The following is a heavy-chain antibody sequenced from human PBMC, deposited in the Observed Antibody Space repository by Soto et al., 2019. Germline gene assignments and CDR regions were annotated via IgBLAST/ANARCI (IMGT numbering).Heavy chain of an antibody. V-gene: IGHV3-23*01. Sequence: EVQLLESGGGLVQPGGSLRLSCAASGFPFSSYAMSWVRQAPGKGLEWVSAISGSGGSTYYADSVKGRFTISRDNSKNTLYLQMNSLRAEDTAVYYCAKDRDCSGGSCYYLDYWGQGTLVTVSS. CDR2: ISGSGGST. J-gene: IGHJ4*02. D-gene: IGHD2-15*01. CDR3: AKDRDCSGGSCYYLDY. CDR1: GFPFSSYA.